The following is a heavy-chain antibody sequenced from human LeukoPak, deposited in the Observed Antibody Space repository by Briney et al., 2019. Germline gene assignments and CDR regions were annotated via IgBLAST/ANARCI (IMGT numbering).Heavy chain of an antibody. CDR2: GSERGGT. D-gene: IGHD2-8*01. CDR3: AKNGQSGFSFDP. CDR1: GGSLNGHY. J-gene: IGHJ5*02. Sequence: SETLSLTCAVYGGSLNGHYWSWIHQPPGKGLEWIGEGSERGGTKFNPSLKGRVAISADTSKNQFSLHLYSVTAADTAVYYCAKNGQSGFSFDPWGQGTLVTVSS. V-gene: IGHV4-34*01.